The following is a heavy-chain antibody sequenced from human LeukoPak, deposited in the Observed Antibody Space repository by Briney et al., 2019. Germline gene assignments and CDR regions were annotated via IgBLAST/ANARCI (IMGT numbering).Heavy chain of an antibody. CDR1: GYTFTSYG. Sequence: GASVKVSCKASGYTFTSYGISWVRQAPGQGLEWMGWISAYNGNTNYAQKLQGRVTMTTDTSTSTAYMELRSLRSDDTAVYYCALPQIFDYGGNLHPGYAFDIWGQGTMVTVSS. CDR3: ALPQIFDYGGNLHPGYAFDI. V-gene: IGHV1-18*01. CDR2: ISAYNGNT. D-gene: IGHD4-23*01. J-gene: IGHJ3*02.